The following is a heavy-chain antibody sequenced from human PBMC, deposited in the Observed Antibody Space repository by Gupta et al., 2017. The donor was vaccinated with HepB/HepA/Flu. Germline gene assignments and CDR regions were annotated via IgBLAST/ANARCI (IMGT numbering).Heavy chain of an antibody. CDR3: ARGVVVVPAAIFVGSAEYFQH. V-gene: IGHV1-69*01. J-gene: IGHJ1*01. Sequence: QVQLVQSGAEVKKPGSSVKVSCKASGGTFSSYAISWVRQAPGQGLEWMGGIIPIFGTANYAQKFQGRVTITADESTSTAYMELSSLRSEDTAVYYCARGVVVVPAAIFVGSAEYFQHWGQGTLVTVSS. CDR1: GGTFSSYA. CDR2: IIPIFGTA. D-gene: IGHD2-2*02.